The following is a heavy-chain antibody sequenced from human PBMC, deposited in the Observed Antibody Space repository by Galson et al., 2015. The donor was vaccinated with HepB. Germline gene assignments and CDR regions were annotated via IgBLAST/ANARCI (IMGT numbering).Heavy chain of an antibody. CDR1: GGTFSSYA. CDR2: VIPIFGTA. J-gene: IGHJ4*02. CDR3: ARCRRIRSSTSCPYY. V-gene: IGHV1-69*13. D-gene: IGHD2-2*01. Sequence: SVKVSCKASGGTFSSYAISWVRQAPGQGLEWMGGVIPIFGTANYAQKFQGRVTITADESTSTAYMELSSLRSEDTAVYYCARCRRIRSSTSCPYYWGQGTLVTVSS.